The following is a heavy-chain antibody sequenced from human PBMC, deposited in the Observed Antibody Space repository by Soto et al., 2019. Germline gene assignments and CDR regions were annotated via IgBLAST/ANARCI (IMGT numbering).Heavy chain of an antibody. CDR1: GYTFTSYD. Sequence: VSVKVSCKASGYTFTSYDINWVRQATGQGLECMGWMNPNSGNTGYAQKFQGRVTMTRNTSISTAYMDLRSLISEDTAVDYLAGGHYTPKYSDAGGENYYYYGMDVWGQGTTVTVSS. J-gene: IGHJ6*02. CDR2: MNPNSGNT. D-gene: IGHD6-6*01. V-gene: IGHV1-8*01. CDR3: AGGHYTPKYSDAGGENYYYYGMDV.